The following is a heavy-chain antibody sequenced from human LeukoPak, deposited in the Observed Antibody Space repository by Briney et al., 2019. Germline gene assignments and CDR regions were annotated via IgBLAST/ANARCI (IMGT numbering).Heavy chain of an antibody. CDR1: GFTVDSNY. V-gene: IGHV4-39*01. D-gene: IGHD3-10*01. J-gene: IGHJ5*02. CDR3: ARHYGP. Sequence: TGGSLRLSCAASGFTVDSNYLSWVRQAPGKGLEWIGSIYDSGSTYYNPSLKSRVTISVDTSKNQFSLKLNSVTAADTAVYYCARHYGPWGQGTLVTVSS. CDR2: IYDSGST.